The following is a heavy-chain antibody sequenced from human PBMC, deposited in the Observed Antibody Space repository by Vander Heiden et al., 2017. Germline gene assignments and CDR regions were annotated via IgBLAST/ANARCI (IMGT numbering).Heavy chain of an antibody. CDR2: INPNSGGT. D-gene: IGHD6-13*01. Sequence: QVQLVQSGAAVKKPGASVKVSCKASGYTFTGFYIHWVRQAPGQGLEWMGWINPNSGGTHFAQKFQGWVTMTRDTSISTAYMQLSRLRSDDTALYYCAREKGAAAGFDYWGQGALVTVSS. V-gene: IGHV1-2*04. CDR1: GYTFTGFY. J-gene: IGHJ4*02. CDR3: AREKGAAAGFDY.